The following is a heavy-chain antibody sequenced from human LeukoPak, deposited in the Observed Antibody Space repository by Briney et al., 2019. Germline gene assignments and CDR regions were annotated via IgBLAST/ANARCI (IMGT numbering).Heavy chain of an antibody. CDR3: ARGVNYYDSSGGDYYYYYMDV. CDR2: FNWNCGST. CDR1: GFPFDDYG. J-gene: IGHJ6*03. V-gene: IGHV3-20*04. D-gene: IGHD3-22*01. Sequence: GGSLRLSCGASGFPFDDYGMRWVRQPPGKGLGWGFGFNWNCGSTGYADSVKGRFTISRDNAKNSLYLQMNSLRAEDTALYYCARGVNYYDSSGGDYYYYYMDVWGKGTTVTVSS.